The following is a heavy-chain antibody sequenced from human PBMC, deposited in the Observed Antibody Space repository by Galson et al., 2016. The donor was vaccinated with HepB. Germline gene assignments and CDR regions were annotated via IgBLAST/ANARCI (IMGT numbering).Heavy chain of an antibody. J-gene: IGHJ4*02. CDR1: GFSFSTYW. D-gene: IGHD1-7*01. V-gene: IGHV3-7*01. CDR3: VRDSSWNYNY. CDR2: LRKDGDVR. Sequence: SLRLSCAASGFSFSTYWMSWVRQAPGKGLEWVANLRKDGDVRDYGASVRGRFAISRDNAMNSLYLQMDDLSPEDTAVYYCVRDSSWNYNYWGQGALVTVSS.